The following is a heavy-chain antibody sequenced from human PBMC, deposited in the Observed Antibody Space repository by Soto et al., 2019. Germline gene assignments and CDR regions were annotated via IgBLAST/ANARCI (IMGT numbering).Heavy chain of an antibody. CDR3: ERRGYGYYFDY. CDR2: IDHSGYT. Sequence: SETLSLTCAVYGGSFSGYYWNWIRQPPGKGLEWIGEIDHSGYTNYNPSLKSRVTISVDTSKNQFSLRLTSVTAAGTAVYYCERRGYGYYFDYWGQGTLLTVSS. J-gene: IGHJ4*02. V-gene: IGHV4-34*01. D-gene: IGHD5-12*01. CDR1: GGSFSGYY.